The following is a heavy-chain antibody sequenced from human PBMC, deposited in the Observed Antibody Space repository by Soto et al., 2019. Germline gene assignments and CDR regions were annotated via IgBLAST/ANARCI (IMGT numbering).Heavy chain of an antibody. D-gene: IGHD5-18*01. CDR2: MYYSGST. Sequence: SETLSLTCAVSGGSISSGGYSWSWIRQPPGKGLEWIGYMYYSGSTYYNPSLKSRVTISVDTSKNQFSLKLSSVTAADTAVYYCARLVWSYGTWFDPWGQGTLVTVSS. CDR1: GGSISSGGYS. V-gene: IGHV4-30-2*01. CDR3: ARLVWSYGTWFDP. J-gene: IGHJ5*02.